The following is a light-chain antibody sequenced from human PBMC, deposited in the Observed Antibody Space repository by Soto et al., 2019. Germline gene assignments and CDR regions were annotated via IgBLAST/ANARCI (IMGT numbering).Light chain of an antibody. CDR1: ESVAANY. J-gene: IGKJ1*01. CDR2: GAS. CDR3: QHDKNWPLT. Sequence: EILLTQSPGTLSLSPGERATLSCRASESVAANYLSWYQQKRGQAPRLLIGGASTRATGLPARFSGRGSGTEFTLTSSGLQPEDFVVYYWQHDKNWPLTFGQGTKVEIK. V-gene: IGKV3-15*01.